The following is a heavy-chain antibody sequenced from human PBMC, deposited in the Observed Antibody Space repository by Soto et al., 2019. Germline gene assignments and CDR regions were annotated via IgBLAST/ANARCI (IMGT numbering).Heavy chain of an antibody. D-gene: IGHD6-13*01. Sequence: EVQLVESGGGLVQPGGSLRLSCAASGFTVSSNYMSWVRQAPGKGLEWVSVIYSGGSTYYADSVKGRFTISRHNSKNTLYHKMNSMRAEDTAVYYCARDTGFSSHYYYYMDVWGKGTTVTVSS. CDR1: GFTVSSNY. CDR2: IYSGGST. V-gene: IGHV3-53*04. J-gene: IGHJ6*03. CDR3: ARDTGFSSHYYYYMDV.